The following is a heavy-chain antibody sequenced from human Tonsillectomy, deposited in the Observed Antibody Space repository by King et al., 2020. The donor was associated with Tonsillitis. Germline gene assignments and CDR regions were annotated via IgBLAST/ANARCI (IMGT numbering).Heavy chain of an antibody. V-gene: IGHV3-23*04. D-gene: IGHD3-22*01. J-gene: IGHJ4*02. CDR1: GFTFSSYA. Sequence: VQLVESGGGLVQPGGSLRLSCAASGFTFSSYAMSWVRQAPGKGLEWVSAISGSGGSTYYADSVKGRLTISRDNSKNTLYLQMNSLRAEDTAVYYCATRDHYYDSSGNYGDYWGQGTLVTVSS. CDR2: ISGSGGST. CDR3: ATRDHYYDSSGNYGDY.